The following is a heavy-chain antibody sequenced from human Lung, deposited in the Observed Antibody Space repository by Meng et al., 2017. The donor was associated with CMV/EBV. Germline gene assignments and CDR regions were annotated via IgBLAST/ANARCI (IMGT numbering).Heavy chain of an antibody. J-gene: IGHJ4*02. Sequence: QLRRLESGPGQVQPSETLSLTCSVSGGSISSSSYYWGWIRQSPGKGLEWIGSIYFSGNTYYNPSLKSRVTMSVGTAQNKFSLTLRSVTAADTAVYYCVTETGYNYDNWGQGALVTVSS. V-gene: IGHV4-39*07. CDR2: IYFSGNT. CDR1: GGSISSSSYY. CDR3: VTETGYNYDN. D-gene: IGHD5-24*01.